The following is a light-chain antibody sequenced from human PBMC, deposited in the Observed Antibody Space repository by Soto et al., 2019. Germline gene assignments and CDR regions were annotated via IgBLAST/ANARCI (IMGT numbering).Light chain of an antibody. Sequence: EIVLTQSPGTLSLSPGEGGTLSSRASQSISSTYLAWYQQIPGQSPRLLIYAASSRVTGIPDRFSGSGSGADFTLTIGSLEHEDFAVHYCQLYGASPMYSFGQRTKLEI. CDR3: QLYGASPMYS. CDR1: QSISSTY. J-gene: IGKJ2*01. V-gene: IGKV3-20*01. CDR2: AAS.